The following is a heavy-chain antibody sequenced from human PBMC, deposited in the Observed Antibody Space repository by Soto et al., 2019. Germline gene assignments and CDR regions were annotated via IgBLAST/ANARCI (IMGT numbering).Heavy chain of an antibody. Sequence: NPSETLSLTCTVSGGSISSYYWSWIRQPPGKGLEWIGYIYYSGSTNYNPSLKSRVTISVDTSKNQFSLKLSSVTAADTAVYYCARASDIVATGSFDYWGQGTLVTVSS. V-gene: IGHV4-59*01. D-gene: IGHD5-12*01. CDR3: ARASDIVATGSFDY. CDR1: GGSISSYY. J-gene: IGHJ4*02. CDR2: IYYSGST.